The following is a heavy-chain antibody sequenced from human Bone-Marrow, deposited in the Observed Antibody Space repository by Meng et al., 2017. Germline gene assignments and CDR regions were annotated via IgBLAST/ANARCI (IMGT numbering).Heavy chain of an antibody. D-gene: IGHD3-22*01. Sequence: SVKVSCKASGGTFSSYTISWVRQAPGQGLEWMGRIIPILGIANYAQKFQGRVTITADKSTSTAYMELSSLRSEDTAVYYCARLYYYDSSGYPEAYWYFDLWGRGTLVTVSS. J-gene: IGHJ2*01. CDR2: IIPILGIA. CDR3: ARLYYYDSSGYPEAYWYFDL. CDR1: GGTFSSYT. V-gene: IGHV1-69*02.